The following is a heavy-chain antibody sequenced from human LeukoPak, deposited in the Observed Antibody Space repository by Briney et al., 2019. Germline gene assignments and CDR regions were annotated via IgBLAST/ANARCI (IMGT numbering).Heavy chain of an antibody. CDR1: GFTFSSYW. V-gene: IGHV3-7*01. CDR2: IKQDGSEK. Sequence: GALRLSCAASGFTFSSYWMSWVRQAPGKGLEWVANIKQDGSEKYYVDSVKGRFTISRDNAKNSLYLQMNSLRAEDTAVYYCAMRGDILVIPATYMFDYWGQGTLVTVSS. J-gene: IGHJ4*02. CDR3: AMRGDILVIPATYMFDY. D-gene: IGHD2-2*01.